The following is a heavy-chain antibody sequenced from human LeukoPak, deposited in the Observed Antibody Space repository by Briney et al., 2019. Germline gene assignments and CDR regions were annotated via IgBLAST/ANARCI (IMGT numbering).Heavy chain of an antibody. V-gene: IGHV4-59*01. Sequence: PSETLSLTCTVSGGSISSYYCSWIRQPPGKGLEWIGYIYYSGSTNYNPSLKSRVTISVDTSKNQFSLKLSSVTAADTAVYYCATLPHYYDSSGYHDWCQGTLVTVSS. D-gene: IGHD3-22*01. CDR2: IYYSGST. CDR1: GGSISSYY. CDR3: ATLPHYYDSSGYHD. J-gene: IGHJ4*02.